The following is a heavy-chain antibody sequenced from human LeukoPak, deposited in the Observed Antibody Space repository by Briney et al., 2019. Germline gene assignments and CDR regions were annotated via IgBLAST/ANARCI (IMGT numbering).Heavy chain of an antibody. V-gene: IGHV2-5*01. J-gene: IGHJ4*02. D-gene: IGHD4-17*01. CDR3: AHYGDYRFMYYFDY. CDR1: GFSLRTSRVG. CDR2: IYWNDDN. Sequence: SGPTLANPPQTLTLTYTFSGFSLRTSRVGVGWIRQPPGKALERLPLIYWNDDNRYSPSLKSILTITKDTAKNQVVLKMTNMDPVDTATYYCAHYGDYRFMYYFDYWGQGTLVTVSS.